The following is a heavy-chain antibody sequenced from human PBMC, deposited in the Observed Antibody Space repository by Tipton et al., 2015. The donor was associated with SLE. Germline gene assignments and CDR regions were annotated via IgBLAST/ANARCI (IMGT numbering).Heavy chain of an antibody. V-gene: IGHV3-23*01. CDR1: GFRLSSFA. CDR3: ARAAFRYYYAMDI. J-gene: IGHJ6*02. CDR2: NRMSGGST. Sequence: SLRLSCSASGFRLSSFAMSWVRQAPGKGLEWVSANRMSGGSTFYADSVKGRFTISRDNSKNTLYLQMNSLRAEDTAVYYCARAAFRYYYAMDIWGQGSTVTVSS.